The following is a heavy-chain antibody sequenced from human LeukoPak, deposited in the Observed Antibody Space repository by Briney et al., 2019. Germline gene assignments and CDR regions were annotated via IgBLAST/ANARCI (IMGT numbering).Heavy chain of an antibody. V-gene: IGHV3-33*01. D-gene: IGHD6-13*01. CDR3: ARGGIYRAAAGSDAFDI. Sequence: GRSLRLSCAASGFTFSSYGMHWVRQAPGKGLEGVAVIWYDGSNKYYADSVKGRFTISRDNSKNTLYLQMNSLRAEDTAVYYCARGGIYRAAAGSDAFDIWGRGTMVTVSS. CDR1: GFTFSSYG. J-gene: IGHJ3*02. CDR2: IWYDGSNK.